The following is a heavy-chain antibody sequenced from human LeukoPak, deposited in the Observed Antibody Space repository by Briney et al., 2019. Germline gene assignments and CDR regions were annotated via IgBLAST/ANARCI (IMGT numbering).Heavy chain of an antibody. CDR3: AKSATITMILMVLSDEFYFDS. V-gene: IGHV3-23*01. J-gene: IGHJ4*02. Sequence: GGSLRLSCAVSGFTFSSYAMSWVRQAPGKGLEWVSTLSGSGTSTYYADSVKDRFTISRDNSKNTLYLQMSSLRAEDTAVYYCAKSATITMILMVLSDEFYFDSWGQGTLVTVSS. CDR2: LSGSGTST. CDR1: GFTFSSYA. D-gene: IGHD3-22*01.